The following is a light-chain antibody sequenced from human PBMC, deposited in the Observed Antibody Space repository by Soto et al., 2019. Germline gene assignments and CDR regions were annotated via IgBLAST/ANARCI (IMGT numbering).Light chain of an antibody. CDR3: SSYTTRNTLI. CDR1: SSDVGGYNY. J-gene: IGLJ2*01. CDR2: EVS. Sequence: QSALTQPASVSGSPGQSITISCTGTSSDVGGYNYVSWYQQYPGKAPKFMIYEVSFRPSGVSNRFSGSKSGNTASLTISGLQAEDEADYYCSSYTTRNTLIFGGGTKLTVL. V-gene: IGLV2-14*01.